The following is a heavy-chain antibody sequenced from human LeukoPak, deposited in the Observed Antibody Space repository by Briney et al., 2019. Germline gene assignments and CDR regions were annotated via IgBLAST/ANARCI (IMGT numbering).Heavy chain of an antibody. CDR3: AKRYCSSTSGYPGDAFDI. D-gene: IGHD2-2*01. CDR1: GLTFSSYA. J-gene: IGHJ3*02. V-gene: IGHV3-23*01. CDR2: ISGSGGST. Sequence: GGTLRLSCAASGLTFSSYAMSWVRQPPGKGLEWVSAISGSGGSTYYADSVKGRFTISRANSKHTLFLLRNSLRAEDTAVYYCAKRYCSSTSGYPGDAFDIWGQGTMVTVSS.